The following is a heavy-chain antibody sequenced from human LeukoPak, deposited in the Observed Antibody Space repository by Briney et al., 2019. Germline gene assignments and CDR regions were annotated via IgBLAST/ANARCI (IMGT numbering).Heavy chain of an antibody. CDR2: ISSSSSTI. V-gene: IGHV3-48*01. D-gene: IGHD3-16*02. J-gene: IGHJ4*02. Sequence: PGGSLRLSCTASRFTFSSYSMNWVRQAPGKGLEWVSYISSSSSTIYYADSVKGRFTIYRDNAKNSLYLQMNSLRAEDTAVYYCARGRSGYHFDYWGQGTLVTVSS. CDR3: ARGRSGYHFDY. CDR1: RFTFSSYS.